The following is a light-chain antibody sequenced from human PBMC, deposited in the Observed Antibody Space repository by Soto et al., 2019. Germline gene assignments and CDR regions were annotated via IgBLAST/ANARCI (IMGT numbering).Light chain of an antibody. CDR3: SSYAGSNKYVL. CDR1: SSDVGDYNF. V-gene: IGLV2-8*01. Sequence: QSALTQPASVSGSPGQSITISCTGTSSDVGDYNFVSWYQQHPGNVPKLVIYEVNKRPSGVPDRFSGSKSGNTASLTVSGLQAEDEADYYCSSYAGSNKYVLFGGGTKLTVL. J-gene: IGLJ2*01. CDR2: EVN.